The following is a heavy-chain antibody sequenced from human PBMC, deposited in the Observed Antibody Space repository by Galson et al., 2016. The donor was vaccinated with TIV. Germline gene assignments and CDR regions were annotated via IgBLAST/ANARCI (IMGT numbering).Heavy chain of an antibody. J-gene: IGHJ4*02. Sequence: SVKVSCKASGYSFGTYDINWVRQAPGQGLEWMGWMNPNSGNTGYAQKFQGRVTMTRNTSVRTAYMELSSLRSEDTAVYYCARSGDYGDYWGQGTLVTVSS. CDR1: GYSFGTYD. D-gene: IGHD4-17*01. CDR2: MNPNSGNT. V-gene: IGHV1-8*01. CDR3: ARSGDYGDY.